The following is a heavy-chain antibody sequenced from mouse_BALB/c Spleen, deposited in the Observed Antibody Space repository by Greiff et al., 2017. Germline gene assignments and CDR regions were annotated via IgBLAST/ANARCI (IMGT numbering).Heavy chain of an antibody. CDR1: GFTFSDYY. J-gene: IGHJ2*01. Sequence: DVMLVESGGGLVKPGGSLKLSCAASGFTFSDYYMYWVRQTPEKRLEWVATISDGGSYTYYPDSVKGRFTISRDNAKNNLYLQMSSLKSEDTAMYYCARAHDGSFDYWGQGTTLTVSS. CDR3: ARAHDGSFDY. CDR2: ISDGGSYT. V-gene: IGHV5-4*02. D-gene: IGHD2-3*01.